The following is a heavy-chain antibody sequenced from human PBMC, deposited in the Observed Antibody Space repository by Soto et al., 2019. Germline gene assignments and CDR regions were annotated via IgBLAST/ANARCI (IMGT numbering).Heavy chain of an antibody. CDR2: ISYDGSNK. V-gene: IGHV3-30*18. CDR3: AKDPFTVTTGRDFDY. D-gene: IGHD4-4*01. CDR1: GFTFSSYG. J-gene: IGHJ4*02. Sequence: QVQLVESGGGVVQPGRSLRLSCAASGFTFSSYGMHWVRQAPGKGLEWVAVISYDGSNKYYADSVKGRFTISRDNSKNTLYLQMNSLRAEDTAVYYCAKDPFTVTTGRDFDYWGQGTLVTVSS.